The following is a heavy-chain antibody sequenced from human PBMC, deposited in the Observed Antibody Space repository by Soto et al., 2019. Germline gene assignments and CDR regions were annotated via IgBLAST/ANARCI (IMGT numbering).Heavy chain of an antibody. CDR1: GGTFSSFD. CDR3: ARSGPYCNGGSCYFQY. D-gene: IGHD2-15*01. J-gene: IGHJ1*01. V-gene: IGHV1-69*01. CDR2: IIPAFGPA. Sequence: QVQLVQSGAEVKKPGSSVKVSCKVSGGTFSSFDISWLRQAPGQRLEWMGGIIPAFGPANYAPKFQGTVSITDDDSATAVYMELSSLRSDDTGVYYCARSGPYCNGGSCYFQYWGQGTLVTVSS.